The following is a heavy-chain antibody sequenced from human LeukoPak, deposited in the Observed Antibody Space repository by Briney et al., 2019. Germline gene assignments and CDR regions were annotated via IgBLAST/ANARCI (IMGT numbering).Heavy chain of an antibody. J-gene: IGHJ4*02. Sequence: ASVKVSCKASGYTFTSYYMHWVRQASGQGLEWMGVINPSGGTTTYAQKFQGRVTMTRDTPISTAYMELSSLRSDDTAVYYCARVGDSGSYFRQFDSWGQGTLVTVSS. CDR3: ARVGDSGSYFRQFDS. V-gene: IGHV1-46*01. CDR1: GYTFTSYY. D-gene: IGHD1-26*01. CDR2: INPSGGTT.